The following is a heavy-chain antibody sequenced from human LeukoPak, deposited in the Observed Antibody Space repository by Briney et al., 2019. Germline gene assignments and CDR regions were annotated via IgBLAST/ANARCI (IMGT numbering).Heavy chain of an antibody. CDR1: GGSISSGDYN. V-gene: IGHV4-30-4*08. Sequence: PSQTLSLTCTVSGGSISSGDYNWSWIRQPPGKGLEWIGSIYHSGSTYYSPSLKSRVTISVDTSKNQFSLKLSSVTAADTAVYYCARVGHDYGDYDAFDIWGQGTMVTVSS. J-gene: IGHJ3*02. CDR2: IYHSGST. D-gene: IGHD4-17*01. CDR3: ARVGHDYGDYDAFDI.